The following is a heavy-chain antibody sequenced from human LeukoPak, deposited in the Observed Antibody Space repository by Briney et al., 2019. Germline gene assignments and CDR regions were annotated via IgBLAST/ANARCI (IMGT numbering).Heavy chain of an antibody. CDR1: GGSISSSSYY. D-gene: IGHD4-17*01. V-gene: IGHV4-39*02. J-gene: IGHJ4*02. CDR3: ARDRPSDSGDYSIADY. Sequence: PSETLSLTCTVSGGSISSSSYYWGWIRQPPGKGLEWIGSIYYSGSTYYNPSLKSRVTISVDTSKNQFSLKLSSVTAADTAVYYCARDRPSDSGDYSIADYWGQGTLVTVSS. CDR2: IYYSGST.